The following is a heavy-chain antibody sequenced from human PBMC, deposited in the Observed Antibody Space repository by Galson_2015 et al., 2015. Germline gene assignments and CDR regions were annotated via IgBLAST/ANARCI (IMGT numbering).Heavy chain of an antibody. J-gene: IGHJ4*02. CDR3: AREGATYYYDSSEMYFDY. CDR2: INPSGGST. CDR1: GYTFTSYY. Sequence: SVKVSCKASGYTFTSYYMHWVRQAPGQGLEWMGIINPSGGSTSYAQKFQGRVTMTRDTSTSTVYMELSSLRSEDTAVYYCAREGATYYYDSSEMYFDYWGQGTLVTVSS. D-gene: IGHD3-22*01. V-gene: IGHV1-46*01.